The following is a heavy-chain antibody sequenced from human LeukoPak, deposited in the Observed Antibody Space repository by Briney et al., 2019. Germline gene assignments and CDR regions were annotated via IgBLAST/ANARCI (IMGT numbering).Heavy chain of an antibody. Sequence: TGGSLRLSCAASGFTFSSYEMNWVRQAPGKGLEWVSYISSSGSTIYYADSVKGRFTISRDNAKNSLYLQMNSLRAEDTAVYYCARGFPYYYGSGSYLSWFDPWGQGTLVTVSS. V-gene: IGHV3-48*03. CDR1: GFTFSSYE. D-gene: IGHD3-10*01. J-gene: IGHJ5*02. CDR2: ISSSGSTI. CDR3: ARGFPYYYGSGSYLSWFDP.